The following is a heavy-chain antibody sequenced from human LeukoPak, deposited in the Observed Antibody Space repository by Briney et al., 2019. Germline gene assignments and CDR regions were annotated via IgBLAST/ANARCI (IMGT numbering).Heavy chain of an antibody. Sequence: GGSLRLSCAASGFTLSSYWMSWVRQAPGKGLEWVANIKQDGSEKYYVDSVKGRFTISRDNAKNSLYLQMNSLRAEDTAVYYCARVPKVGVNYWGQGTLVTVSS. CDR1: GFTLSSYW. J-gene: IGHJ4*02. CDR2: IKQDGSEK. CDR3: ARVPKVGVNY. V-gene: IGHV3-7*01. D-gene: IGHD2-21*01.